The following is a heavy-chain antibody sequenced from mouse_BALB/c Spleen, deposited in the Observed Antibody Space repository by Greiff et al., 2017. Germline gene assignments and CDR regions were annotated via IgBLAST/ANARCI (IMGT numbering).Heavy chain of an antibody. Sequence: VKLQESGPGLVAPSQSLSITCTVSGFSLTSYGVHWVRQPPGKGLEWLGVIWAGGSTNYNSALMSRLSISKDNSKSQVFLKMNSLQTDDTAMYYCARERGFMDYWGQGTSVTVSS. J-gene: IGHJ4*01. CDR3: ARERGFMDY. CDR2: IWAGGST. D-gene: IGHD3-1*01. CDR1: GFSLTSYG. V-gene: IGHV2-9*02.